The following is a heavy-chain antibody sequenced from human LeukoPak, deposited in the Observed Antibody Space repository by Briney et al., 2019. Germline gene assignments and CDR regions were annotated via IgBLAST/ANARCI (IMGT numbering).Heavy chain of an antibody. V-gene: IGHV3-23*01. CDR2: ITGSGGST. J-gene: IGHJ4*02. CDR3: ASGYHDSSGYYPGYFDS. CDR1: GFTFSSYS. Sequence: GGSLRLSCAASGFTFSSYSMNWVRQAPGKGLEWVSGITGSGGSTYYADSVKGRFTISRDNSKNTLYLQMNSLRAEDTAVYYCASGYHDSSGYYPGYFDSWGQGTLVTVSS. D-gene: IGHD3-22*01.